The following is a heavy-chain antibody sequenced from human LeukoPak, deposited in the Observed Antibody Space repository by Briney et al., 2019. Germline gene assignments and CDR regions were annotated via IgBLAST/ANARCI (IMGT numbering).Heavy chain of an antibody. Sequence: PSETLSLTCAVYGGSFSGYYWSWLRQPPGKGLEWIGEINDSESTNYNPSLKSRVTISVDTSKNQFSLKLSSVTAADTAVYYCARDSDFWSGFYYFDYWGQGTLVTVSS. V-gene: IGHV4-34*01. J-gene: IGHJ4*02. D-gene: IGHD3-3*01. CDR1: GGSFSGYY. CDR3: ARDSDFWSGFYYFDY. CDR2: INDSEST.